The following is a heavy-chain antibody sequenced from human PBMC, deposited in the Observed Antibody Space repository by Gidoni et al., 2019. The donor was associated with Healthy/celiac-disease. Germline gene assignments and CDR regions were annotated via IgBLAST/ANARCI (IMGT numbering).Heavy chain of an antibody. D-gene: IGHD3-3*01. V-gene: IGHV4-59*01. CDR1: GGSISSYY. CDR2: IYYSGST. J-gene: IGHJ5*02. CDR3: ARNSVDFWSGKPGWFDP. Sequence: QVQLQESGPGLVKPSETLSLTCTVSGGSISSYYWSWIRQPPGKGLEWIGYIYYSGSTNYNPSLKSRVTISVDTSKNQFSLKLSSVTAADTAVYYCARNSVDFWSGKPGWFDPWGQGTLVTVSS.